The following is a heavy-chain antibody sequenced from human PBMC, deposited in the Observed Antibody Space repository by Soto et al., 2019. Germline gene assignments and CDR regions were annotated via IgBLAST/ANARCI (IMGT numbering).Heavy chain of an antibody. CDR1: GGSISSSNW. V-gene: IGHV4-4*02. Sequence: QVQLQESGPGLVKPSGTLSLTCAVSGGSISSSNWWSWVRQPPGKGLEWIGEIYHSGRTNYNSSLKIRVTISVDKSKNQFSLKLSSVTAADTAVYYCARDSPRSGGMDVWGQGTTVTVSS. CDR3: ARDSPRSGGMDV. CDR2: IYHSGRT. J-gene: IGHJ6*02.